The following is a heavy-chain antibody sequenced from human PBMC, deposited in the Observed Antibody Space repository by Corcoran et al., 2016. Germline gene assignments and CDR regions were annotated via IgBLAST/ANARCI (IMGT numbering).Heavy chain of an antibody. V-gene: IGHV3-15*01. CDR3: TTRDWNYASRYGMDV. CDR1: GFTFSNAW. J-gene: IGHJ6*02. CDR2: IKSKTDGGTT. Sequence: EVQLVESGGGLVKPGGSLRLSCAASGFTFSNAWMSWVRQAPGKGLEWVGRIKSKTDGGTTDYAAPVKGRFTISRDDSKNTLYLQMNSLKTEDTAVYYCTTRDWNYASRYGMDVWGQGTTVTVSS. D-gene: IGHD1-7*01.